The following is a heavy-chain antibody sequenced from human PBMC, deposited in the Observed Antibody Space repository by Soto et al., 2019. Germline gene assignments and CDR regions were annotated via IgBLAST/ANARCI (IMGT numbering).Heavy chain of an antibody. CDR2: ISSSSSTI. D-gene: IGHD2-21*02. CDR1: GFTFSSYS. J-gene: IGHJ4*02. V-gene: IGHV3-48*02. CDR3: ARDAVHFWVVTATPCYFDY. Sequence: HPGGSLRLSCAASGFTFSSYSMNWVRQAPGKGLEWVSYISSSSSTIYYADSVKGRFTISRDNAKNSLYLQMNSLRDEDTAVYYCARDAVHFWVVTATPCYFDYWGQGTLVTVSS.